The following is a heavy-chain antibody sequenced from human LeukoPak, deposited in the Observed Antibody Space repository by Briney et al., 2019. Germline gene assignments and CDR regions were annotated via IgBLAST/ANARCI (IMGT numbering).Heavy chain of an antibody. D-gene: IGHD3-22*01. J-gene: IGHJ4*02. CDR1: GGSFSGYY. V-gene: IGHV4-34*01. CDR3: ARGGRLYYDSSGTPVDY. CDR2: INHSGST. Sequence: SEALSLTCAVYGGSFSGYYWSWIRQPPGKGLEWIGEINHSGSTNYNPSLKSRVTISVDTSKNQFSLKLSPVTAADTAVYYCARGGRLYYDSSGTPVDYWGQGTLVTVSS.